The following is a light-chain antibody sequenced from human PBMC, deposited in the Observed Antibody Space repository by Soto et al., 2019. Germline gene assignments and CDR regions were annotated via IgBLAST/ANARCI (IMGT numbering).Light chain of an antibody. V-gene: IGKV3-15*01. CDR2: GAT. Sequence: EIAMTQSPATLSVSPGERATLSCRTSQSVSSNLAWYQQKPGQAPRLLIYGATTRATGTPARFSGSGSGTEFTLTITSLQSEDLAVYYCQQYNNWPPSTFGQGTKLEI. CDR1: QSVSSN. CDR3: QQYNNWPPST. J-gene: IGKJ2*01.